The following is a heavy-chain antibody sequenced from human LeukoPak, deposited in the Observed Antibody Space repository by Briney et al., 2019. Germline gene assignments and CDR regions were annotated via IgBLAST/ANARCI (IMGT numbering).Heavy chain of an antibody. D-gene: IGHD3/OR15-3a*01. J-gene: IGHJ4*02. CDR1: GFTFGDYA. Sequence: PGGSLRLSCTASGFTFGDYAMSWVRQASGKGLEWISDISSSSGTIYYADSVRGRFTISRDNAKNSLYLQMNSLRDEDTAVYYCMRDGLWGQGTLVTVSS. CDR2: ISSSSGTI. CDR3: MRDGL. V-gene: IGHV3-48*02.